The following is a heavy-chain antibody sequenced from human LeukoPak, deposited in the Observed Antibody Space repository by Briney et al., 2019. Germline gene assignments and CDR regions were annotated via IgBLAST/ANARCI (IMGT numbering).Heavy chain of an antibody. J-gene: IGHJ5*02. CDR3: AREGLRYFDWSLA. V-gene: IGHV3-30*02. Sequence: GGSLRLSCAASGFTFSSYGMYWVRQAPGKGLEWVAFTRYDGSNKYYADSVKGRFTISRDNAKNSLYLQMNSLRAEDTAVYYCAREGLRYFDWSLAWGQGTLVTVSS. D-gene: IGHD3-9*01. CDR2: TRYDGSNK. CDR1: GFTFSSYG.